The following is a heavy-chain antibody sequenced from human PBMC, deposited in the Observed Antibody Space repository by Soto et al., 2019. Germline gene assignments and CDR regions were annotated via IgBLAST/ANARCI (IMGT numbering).Heavy chain of an antibody. CDR3: AKDWVFVFGESAYYYYYMDV. CDR1: GFTFSSYG. Sequence: GGSLRLSCGASGFTFSSYGMHWVRQAPGKGLEWVAVISYDGSNKYYADSVKGRFTISRDNSKNTLYLQMNSLRAEDTAVYYCAKDWVFVFGESAYYYYYMDVWGKGTTVTVSS. J-gene: IGHJ6*03. D-gene: IGHD3-10*02. CDR2: ISYDGSNK. V-gene: IGHV3-30*18.